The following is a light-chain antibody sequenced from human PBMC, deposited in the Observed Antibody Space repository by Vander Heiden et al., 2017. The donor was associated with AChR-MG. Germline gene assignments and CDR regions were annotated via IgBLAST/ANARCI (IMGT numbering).Light chain of an antibody. V-gene: IGLV1-40*01. J-gene: IGLJ1*01. CDR2: GDS. CDR3: QSYDSSLSGYV. Sequence: QSVLTQPPSVSGAPWQRVTISCNGSSSSISADYNVHLYQQLPGTAPKLLFYGDSNRPSGVPDRCSGSKSGTSATLATTGLQAEDEADYYCQSYDSSLSGYVFGTGTKVTVL. CDR1: SSSISADYN.